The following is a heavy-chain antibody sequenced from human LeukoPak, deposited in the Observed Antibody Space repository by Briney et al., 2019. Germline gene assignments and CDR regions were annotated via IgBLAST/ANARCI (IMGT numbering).Heavy chain of an antibody. CDR1: GYTFTSYG. CDR3: ARDSHGPAAAGPDDAFDI. V-gene: IGHV1-18*01. J-gene: IGHJ3*02. D-gene: IGHD6-13*01. Sequence: ASVKVSCKASGYTFTSYGISWVRQAPGQGLEWMGWISAYNGNTNYAQKLQGRVTMTTDTSTSTAYMELRSLRSDDTAVYYCARDSHGPAAAGPDDAFDIWGQGTMVTVSS. CDR2: ISAYNGNT.